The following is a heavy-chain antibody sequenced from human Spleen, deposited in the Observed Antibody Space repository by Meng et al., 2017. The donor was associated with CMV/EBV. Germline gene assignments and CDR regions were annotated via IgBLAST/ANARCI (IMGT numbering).Heavy chain of an antibody. CDR1: GGSISSGRYY. V-gene: IGHV4-31*02. Sequence: VSGGSISSGRYYWTWIRQLPGTGLEWIGSIYYSGSTDYNPSLKSRLTMSIDTSKSQFALMLRSVTAADTAMYYCTRWATVTPRGFDTWGQGTLVTVSS. CDR3: TRWATVTPRGFDT. D-gene: IGHD4-11*01. CDR2: IYYSGST. J-gene: IGHJ5*02.